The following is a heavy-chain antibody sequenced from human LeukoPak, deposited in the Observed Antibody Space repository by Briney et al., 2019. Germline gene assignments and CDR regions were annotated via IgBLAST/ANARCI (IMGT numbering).Heavy chain of an antibody. J-gene: IGHJ4*02. D-gene: IGHD4-17*01. CDR1: GYTFTSYY. CDR3: AREVADYGSHFDY. V-gene: IGHV1-18*04. Sequence: GASVKVSCKASGYTFTSYYMHWVRQAPGQGLEWMGWISAYNGNTNYAQKLQGRVTMTTDTSTSTAYMELRSLRSDDTAVYYCAREVADYGSHFDYWGQGTLVTVSS. CDR2: ISAYNGNT.